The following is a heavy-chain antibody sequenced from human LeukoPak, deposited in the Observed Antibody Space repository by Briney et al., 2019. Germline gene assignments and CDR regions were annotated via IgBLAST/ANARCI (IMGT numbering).Heavy chain of an antibody. J-gene: IGHJ6*03. D-gene: IGHD6-6*01. Sequence: PSETLSLTCAVYGGSFSGYYWSWIRQPPGKGLEWIGEINHSGSTNYNPSLKSRVTISVDTSKNQFSLKLSSVTAADTAVYYCARGRRAARPWYMDVWGKGTTVTVSS. V-gene: IGHV4-34*01. CDR2: INHSGST. CDR1: GGSFSGYY. CDR3: ARGRRAARPWYMDV.